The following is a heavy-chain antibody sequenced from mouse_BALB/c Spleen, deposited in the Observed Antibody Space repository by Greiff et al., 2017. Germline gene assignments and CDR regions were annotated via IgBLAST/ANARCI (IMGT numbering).Heavy chain of an antibody. CDR2: ISSGGSYT. CDR1: GFTFSSYT. CDR3: TRERNDYPFAY. D-gene: IGHD2-4*01. V-gene: IGHV5-6-4*01. J-gene: IGHJ3*01. Sequence: EVKLMESGGGLVKPGGSLKLSCAASGFTFSSYTMSWVRQTPEKRLEWVATISSGGSYTYYPDSVKGRFTISRDNAKNTLYLQMSSLKSEDTAMYYCTRERNDYPFAYWGQGTLVTVSA.